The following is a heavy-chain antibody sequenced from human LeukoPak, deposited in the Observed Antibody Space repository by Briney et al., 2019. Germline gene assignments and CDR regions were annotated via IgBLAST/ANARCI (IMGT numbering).Heavy chain of an antibody. Sequence: GGSLRLSCAASGFTFSSYWMSWVRQAPGKGLEWVANIKQGGSEKYYVDSVRGRFTISRDNAKNSLYLQMNSLRAEDTAVYYCARDGDYYDSSGYYYVGYYFDYWGQGTLVTVSS. CDR3: ARDGDYYDSSGYYYVGYYFDY. V-gene: IGHV3-7*01. CDR2: IKQGGSEK. D-gene: IGHD3-22*01. J-gene: IGHJ4*02. CDR1: GFTFSSYW.